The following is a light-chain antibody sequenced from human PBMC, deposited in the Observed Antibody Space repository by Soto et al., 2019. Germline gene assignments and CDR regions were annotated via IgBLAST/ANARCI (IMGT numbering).Light chain of an antibody. Sequence: QSVLTQPASVSGSPGQSITISCSGTSEDVGGYNYVSWYQHHPGKAPKLMIYEVTNRPSGLSNRFSGSKSGSTASLTISGLQAEDEADYYCSSYTSSNTIVFGTGTKVTLL. CDR2: EVT. CDR1: SEDVGGYNY. CDR3: SSYTSSNTIV. V-gene: IGLV2-14*01. J-gene: IGLJ1*01.